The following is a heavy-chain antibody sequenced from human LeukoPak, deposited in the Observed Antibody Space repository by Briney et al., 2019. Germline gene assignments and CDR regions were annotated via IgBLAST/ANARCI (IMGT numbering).Heavy chain of an antibody. D-gene: IGHD6-13*01. CDR3: AREAVYSSSWPSYYYYYYMDV. V-gene: IGHV3-48*01. CDR2: ISSSSSTI. Sequence: GGSLRLSCAASGFTFSSYSMNWVRQAPGKGLEWVSYISSSSSTIYYADSVKGRFTISRDNAKNSLYLQMNSLRAEDTAVYYCAREAVYSSSWPSYYYYYYMDVWGKGTTVTVSS. J-gene: IGHJ6*03. CDR1: GFTFSSYS.